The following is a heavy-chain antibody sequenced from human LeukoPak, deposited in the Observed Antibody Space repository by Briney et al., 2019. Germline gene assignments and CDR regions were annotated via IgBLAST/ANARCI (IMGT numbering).Heavy chain of an antibody. J-gene: IGHJ5*02. CDR1: GFTFSLYW. Sequence: GGSLRLSCAASGFTFSLYWMHWVRQGPGKGLMWVSRLNEDGSTADYADSVKGRFTMSRDNAKGKVFLEMRGLTVEDTAIYFCVRERIYYSDLAYKDRENFDPWGRGTLVTVSS. CDR2: LNEDGSTA. V-gene: IGHV3-74*01. D-gene: IGHD1-26*01. CDR3: VRERIYYSDLAYKDRENFDP.